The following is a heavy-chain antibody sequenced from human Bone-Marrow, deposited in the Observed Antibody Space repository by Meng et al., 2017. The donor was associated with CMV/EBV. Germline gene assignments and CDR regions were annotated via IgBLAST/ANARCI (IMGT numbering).Heavy chain of an antibody. CDR2: IYYSGST. J-gene: IGHJ6*02. D-gene: IGHD6-13*01. Sequence: SETLSLTCTVSGGSVSSGSYYWSWIRQPPGKGLEWIGYIYYSGSTNYNPSLKSRVTISVDTSKNQFSLNLTSVTTADTALYYCARGSSNSWYYGMDVWGQGTSVTVSS. V-gene: IGHV4-61*01. CDR1: GGSVSSGSYY. CDR3: ARGSSNSWYYGMDV.